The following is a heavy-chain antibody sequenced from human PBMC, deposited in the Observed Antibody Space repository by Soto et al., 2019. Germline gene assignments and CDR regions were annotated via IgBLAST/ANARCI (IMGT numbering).Heavy chain of an antibody. CDR1: GGSISSGGYY. J-gene: IGHJ4*02. CDR2: IYYSGST. Sequence: SETLSLTCTVSGGSISSGGYYWSWIRQHPGKGLEWIGYIYYSGSTYYNPSLKSRVTISVDTSKNQFSLKLSSVTAADTAVYYCARLVVAATTIDYWGQGTLVTVSS. CDR3: ARLVVAATTIDY. D-gene: IGHD2-15*01. V-gene: IGHV4-31*03.